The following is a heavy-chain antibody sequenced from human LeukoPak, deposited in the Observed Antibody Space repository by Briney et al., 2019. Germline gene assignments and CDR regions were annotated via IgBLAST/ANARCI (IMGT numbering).Heavy chain of an antibody. CDR3: ARSPLTVTTRLHFDY. D-gene: IGHD4-17*01. CDR1: GFTFSSNW. Sequence: PGGSLRLSCATSGFTFSSNWMHWVRQTPGKGLVWVSRINSDGSSTRYADSVKGRFTISRDNAKDTLYLQMNSLRAEDTAVYYCARSPLTVTTRLHFDYWGQGTLVTVSS. CDR2: INSDGSST. J-gene: IGHJ4*02. V-gene: IGHV3-74*01.